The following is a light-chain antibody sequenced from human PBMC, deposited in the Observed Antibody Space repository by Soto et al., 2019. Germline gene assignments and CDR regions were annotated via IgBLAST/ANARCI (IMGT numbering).Light chain of an antibody. CDR3: SSYAGSSTLV. CDR2: DVT. CDR1: SSDVGRYNY. V-gene: IGLV2-14*03. J-gene: IGLJ2*01. Sequence: QSALTQPASVSGSPGQSITISCTGTSSDVGRYNYVSWYQQHPGKGPKLMIYDVTNRPSWVSNRFSGSKSGNTAALTISGLQAEDEAEYYCSSYAGSSTLVFGGGAKLTVL.